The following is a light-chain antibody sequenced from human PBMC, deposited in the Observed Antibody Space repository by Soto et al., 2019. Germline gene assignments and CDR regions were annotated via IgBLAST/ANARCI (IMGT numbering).Light chain of an antibody. J-gene: IGKJ4*01. V-gene: IGKV3-15*01. CDR3: QQYNNWPLT. CDR1: QSVSSN. Sequence: EIVLTQSPGTLSLSPGEIATLSCRASQSVSSNYLAWYQQKPGQAPRLLIYGASSRATGIPARFSGSGSGTEFTLTISSLQSEDFAVYYCQQYNNWPLTFGGGTKVDIK. CDR2: GAS.